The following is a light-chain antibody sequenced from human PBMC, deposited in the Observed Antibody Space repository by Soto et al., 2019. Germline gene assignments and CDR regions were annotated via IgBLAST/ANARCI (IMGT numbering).Light chain of an antibody. Sequence: DIQMTQSPSSLSASVGYRFTITCRASQSISSYLNWYQQRPGKAPKLLIYAASSLQSGVPSRFSGSGSGTDFTLTISSLQPEDFATYSCQQSYSTLWTFGQGTTGDIK. CDR2: AAS. V-gene: IGKV1-39*01. J-gene: IGKJ1*01. CDR1: QSISSY. CDR3: QQSYSTLWT.